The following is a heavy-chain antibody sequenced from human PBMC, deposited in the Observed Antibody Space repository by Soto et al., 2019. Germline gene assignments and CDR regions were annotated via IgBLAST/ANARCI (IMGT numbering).Heavy chain of an antibody. Sequence: GGSLRLSCAASGFTFTSYAMSWVRQAPGKGLEWVSAISGSGGSTYYADSVKGRFTISRDNSKNTLYLQMNSLRAEDTAVYYCVKWSVSEPNYYYYYGMDVWGQGTTVTVSS. D-gene: IGHD3-3*01. CDR2: ISGSGGST. CDR3: VKWSVSEPNYYYYYGMDV. J-gene: IGHJ6*02. V-gene: IGHV3-23*01. CDR1: GFTFTSYA.